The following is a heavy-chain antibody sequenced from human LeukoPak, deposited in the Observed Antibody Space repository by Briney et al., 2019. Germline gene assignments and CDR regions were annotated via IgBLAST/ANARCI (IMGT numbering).Heavy chain of an antibody. D-gene: IGHD5-12*01. J-gene: IGHJ4*02. CDR1: GFTFSSYA. V-gene: IGHV3-30*04. CDR3: ARARPSMWIDY. CDR2: ISYDGSDK. Sequence: GGSLRISCAASGFTFSSYAMYWVRQAPGKGLEWVAVISYDGSDKFYADSVKGRFTISRDSSKNTLYLQMNSLRPEDTAVYYCARARPSMWIDYWGQGTLVTVSS.